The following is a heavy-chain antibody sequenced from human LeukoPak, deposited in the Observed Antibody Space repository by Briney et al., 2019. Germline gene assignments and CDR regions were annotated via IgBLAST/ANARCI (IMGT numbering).Heavy chain of an antibody. CDR1: GITLSNYG. CDR3: AKRGVVIRVILVGFHKEAYYFDS. D-gene: IGHD3-22*01. CDR2: IRGSGGST. V-gene: IGHV3-23*01. J-gene: IGHJ4*02. Sequence: QPGGSLRLSCAVSGITLSNYGMSWVRQAPGKGLEWVAGIRGSGGSTNYADSVKGRFTISRDNSKNTLYLHMSSLRAEDTAVYFCAKRGVVIRVILVGFHKEAYYFDSWGQGALVTVSS.